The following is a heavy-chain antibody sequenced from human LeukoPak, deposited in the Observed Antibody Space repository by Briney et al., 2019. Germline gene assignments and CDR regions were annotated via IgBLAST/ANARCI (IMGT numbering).Heavy chain of an antibody. CDR2: INTNTGNP. CDR1: GGNFSSYA. J-gene: IGHJ6*03. V-gene: IGHV7-4-1*01. CDR3: GDSYMDV. D-gene: IGHD3-22*01. Sequence: ASVKVSCKASGGNFSSYAISWVRQAPGQGLEWMGWINTNTGNPTYAQGFTGRFVFSLDTSVSTAYYCARERNDCYGSSGCVGDSYMDVWGKGTTVTVSS.